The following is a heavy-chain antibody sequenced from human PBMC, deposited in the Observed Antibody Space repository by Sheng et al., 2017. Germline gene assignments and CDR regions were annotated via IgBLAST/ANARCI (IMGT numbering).Heavy chain of an antibody. CDR1: GGSFSGYY. CDR2: INHSGST. J-gene: IGHJ1*01. V-gene: IGHV4-34*01. D-gene: IGHD2-2*01. Sequence: QVQLQQWGAGLLKPSETLSLTCAVYGGSFSGYYWSWIRQPPGKGLEWIGEINHSGSTNYNPSLKSRVTISVDTSKNQFSLKLSSVTAADTAVYYCARSVPAARGYFQHWGQGTLVTVSS. CDR3: ARSVPAARGYFQH.